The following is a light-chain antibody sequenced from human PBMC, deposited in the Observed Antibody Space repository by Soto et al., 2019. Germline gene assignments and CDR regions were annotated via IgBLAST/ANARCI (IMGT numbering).Light chain of an antibody. CDR1: SSDVGRYSL. V-gene: IGLV2-23*01. CDR3: WSYGRNRTSV. Sequence: QSVLNQPDYVSGSPGQSITISCTGTSSDVGRYSLVSWYQQHPGKAPKLVIYEGTKRPSGVSNRFSGSKSGNTASLTISGLQAVDEAVYHSWSYGRNRTSVFGTSTKITV. J-gene: IGLJ1*01. CDR2: EGT.